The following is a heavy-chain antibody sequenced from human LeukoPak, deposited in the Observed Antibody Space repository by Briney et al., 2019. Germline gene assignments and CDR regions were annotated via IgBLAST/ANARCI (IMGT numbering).Heavy chain of an antibody. CDR1: GFTFSSYA. CDR3: AGGGENVWGSYRNPDPYSQDY. J-gene: IGHJ4*02. CDR2: ISYDGSNK. Sequence: GGSLRLSCAASGFTFSSYAMHWVRQAPGKGLEWVAVISYDGSNKYYADSVKGRFTISRDNSKNTLYLQMNSLRAEDTAVYYCAGGGENVWGSYRNPDPYSQDYWGKGTLVTVP. V-gene: IGHV3-30-3*01. D-gene: IGHD3-16*02.